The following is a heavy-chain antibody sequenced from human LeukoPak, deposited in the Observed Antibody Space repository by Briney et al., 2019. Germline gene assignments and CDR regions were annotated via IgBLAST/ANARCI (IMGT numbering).Heavy chain of an antibody. D-gene: IGHD3-9*01. V-gene: IGHV1-2*02. Sequence: ASVTVSRKASGYTFTAYYVHWVRQAPGQGPEWMGWIHPNSGGTKCAQSFQGRVTMTRDTSISTAYMELSRLRSDDTAVYYCARDEYYDILTGYSSDERHGFDYWGQGSLLTVSS. CDR3: ARDEYYDILTGYSSDERHGFDY. CDR2: IHPNSGGT. CDR1: GYTFTAYY. J-gene: IGHJ4*02.